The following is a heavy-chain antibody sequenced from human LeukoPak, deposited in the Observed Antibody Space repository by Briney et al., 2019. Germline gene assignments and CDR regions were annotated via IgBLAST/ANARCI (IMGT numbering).Heavy chain of an antibody. D-gene: IGHD4-11*01. J-gene: IGHJ6*03. CDR2: IYYDGSNK. Sequence: GGSLRLSCAASGMTFSNYGMHWVCQAPGKGLEWVAVIYYDGSNKYFADSVKGRFIISRDNSKNTLYLQVNSLRAEDTAVYYCARAHYSNGPPYFFYYYMDVWGKGTTVTVSS. CDR3: ARAHYSNGPPYFFYYYMDV. V-gene: IGHV3-33*01. CDR1: GMTFSNYG.